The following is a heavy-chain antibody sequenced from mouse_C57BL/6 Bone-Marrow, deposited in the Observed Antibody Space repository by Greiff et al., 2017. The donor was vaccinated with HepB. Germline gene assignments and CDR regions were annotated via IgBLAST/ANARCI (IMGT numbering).Heavy chain of an antibody. Sequence: EVKVEESGGGLVQPGGSMKLSCVASGFTFSNYWMNWVRQSPEKGLEWVAQIRLKSDNYATHYAESVKGRFTISRDDSKSSVYLQMNNLRAEDTGIYYCTADYYYDYGGFAYWGQGTLVTVSA. D-gene: IGHD2-4*01. J-gene: IGHJ3*01. CDR2: IRLKSDNYAT. CDR1: GFTFSNYW. V-gene: IGHV6-3*01. CDR3: TADYYYDYGGFAY.